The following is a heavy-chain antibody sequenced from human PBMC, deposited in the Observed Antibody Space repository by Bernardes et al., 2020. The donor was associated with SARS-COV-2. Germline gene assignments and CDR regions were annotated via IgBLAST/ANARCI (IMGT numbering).Heavy chain of an antibody. D-gene: IGHD3-10*01. CDR2: IWDDGSNK. Sequence: SLRLSCAASGFTFSSYVMHWVRQAPGKGLEWGAVIWDDGSNKYYADSVKGRFTISRDNSKNTLYLQMNSLRAEDTAVYYCARDFRFGEFIGDYWGQGTLVTVSS. J-gene: IGHJ4*02. V-gene: IGHV3-33*01. CDR1: GFTFSSYV. CDR3: ARDFRFGEFIGDY.